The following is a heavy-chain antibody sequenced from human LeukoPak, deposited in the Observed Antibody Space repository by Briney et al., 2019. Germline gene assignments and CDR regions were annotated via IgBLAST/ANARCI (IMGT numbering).Heavy chain of an antibody. CDR1: VVTFSSYG. D-gene: IGHD4-17*01. V-gene: IGHV3-30*02. CDR3: AKEVGMTTRFPRWFDP. CDR2: IWYEVSDK. J-gene: IGHJ5*02. Sequence: GGSLRLSCAASVVTFSSYGMHWVRQAPGKGLERVSFIWYEVSDKYYADSVRSRVTISRDNIKNTQYMQMNSLRAEDTAVCNCAKEVGMTTRFPRWFDPWGRGTVVTVSS.